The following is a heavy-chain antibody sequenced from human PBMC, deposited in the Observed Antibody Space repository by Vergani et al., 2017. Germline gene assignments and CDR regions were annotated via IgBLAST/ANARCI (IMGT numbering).Heavy chain of an antibody. D-gene: IGHD3-3*01. CDR2: IKQDGSEK. J-gene: IGHJ3*02. CDR3: AREGTYYDFWSGYAFDI. V-gene: IGHV3-7*03. CDR1: GFTFSSYW. Sequence: EVQLVESGGGLVQPGGSLRLSCAASGFTFSSYWMSWVRQAPGKGLEWVANIKQDGSEKYYVDSVKGRVTISRDNAKNSLYLQMNSLRAEDTAVYYCAREGTYYDFWSGYAFDIWGQGTMVTVSS.